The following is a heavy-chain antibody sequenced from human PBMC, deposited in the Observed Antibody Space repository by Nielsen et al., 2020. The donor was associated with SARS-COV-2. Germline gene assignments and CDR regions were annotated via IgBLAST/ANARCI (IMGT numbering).Heavy chain of an antibody. CDR2: ISYDGSNK. CDR1: GFTVSSNY. J-gene: IGHJ6*02. V-gene: IGHV3-30*18. CDR3: AKGMAAVTAAIYYYYGMDV. Sequence: GESLKISCAASGFTVSSNYMSWVRQAPGKGLEWVAVISYDGSNKYYADSVKGRFTISRDNSKNTLYLQMNSLRAEDTAVYYCAKGMAAVTAAIYYYYGMDVWGQGTTVTVSS. D-gene: IGHD2-2*01.